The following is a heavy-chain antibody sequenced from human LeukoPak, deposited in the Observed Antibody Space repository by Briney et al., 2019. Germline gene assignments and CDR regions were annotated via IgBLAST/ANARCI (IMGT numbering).Heavy chain of an antibody. CDR3: ARVSPLDARVTAIDY. D-gene: IGHD1-14*01. V-gene: IGHV1-2*02. J-gene: IGHJ4*02. CDR1: GYTFTGYY. Sequence: SVKVSCKASGYTFTGYYMHWVRQAPGQGLEWMGWINPNSGGTNYAQKFQGRVTMTRDASISTAYMELSRLRSDDTAVYYCARVSPLDARVTAIDYWGQGTLVAVSS. CDR2: INPNSGGT.